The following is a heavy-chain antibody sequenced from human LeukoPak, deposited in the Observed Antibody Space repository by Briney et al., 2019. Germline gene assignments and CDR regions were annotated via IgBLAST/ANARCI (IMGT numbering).Heavy chain of an antibody. D-gene: IGHD2-2*01. CDR3: ARVVVVPAAIAAFDI. V-gene: IGHV3-23*01. Sequence: GGSLRLSCAASGFTFSSYGMSWVRQAPGKGLEWVSVISGSGGSTYYADSVKGRFTISRDNSKNTLYLQMNSLRAEDTAVYYCARVVVVPAAIAAFDIWGQGTMVTVSS. J-gene: IGHJ3*02. CDR2: ISGSGGST. CDR1: GFTFSSYG.